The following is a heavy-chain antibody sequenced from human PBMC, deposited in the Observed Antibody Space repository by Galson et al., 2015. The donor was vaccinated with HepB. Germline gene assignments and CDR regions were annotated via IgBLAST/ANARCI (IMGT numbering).Heavy chain of an antibody. Sequence: SVKVSCKVSGYTLTELSMHWVRQAPGKGLEWMGGFDPEDGETIYAQKFQGRVTMTEDTSTDTAYMELSSLRSEDTAVYYCATAGYSSSWYPDYWGQGTLVTVSS. CDR3: ATAGYSSSWYPDY. D-gene: IGHD6-13*01. CDR2: FDPEDGET. V-gene: IGHV1-24*01. CDR1: GYTLTELS. J-gene: IGHJ4*02.